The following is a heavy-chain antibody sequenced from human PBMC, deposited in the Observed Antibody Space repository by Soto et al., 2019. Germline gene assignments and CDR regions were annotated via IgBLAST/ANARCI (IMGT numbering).Heavy chain of an antibody. J-gene: IGHJ4*02. Sequence: QITLKESGPTLVEPTQTLTLTCTFSGFSLSTSGVGVGWVRQPPGKALECLALIYWDDDKRYTPSLRSRLTITKDTSKSQVVLTMTNMDPVDTATYDCAHRRTRNSDWDSGCFDYWGPGTLVAVSS. D-gene: IGHD6-19*01. CDR2: IYWDDDK. V-gene: IGHV2-5*02. CDR1: GFSLSTSGVG. CDR3: AHRRTRNSDWDSGCFDY.